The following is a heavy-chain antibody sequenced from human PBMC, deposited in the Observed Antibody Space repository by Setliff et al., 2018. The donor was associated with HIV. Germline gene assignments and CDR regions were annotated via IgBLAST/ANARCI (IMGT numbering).Heavy chain of an antibody. CDR1: GFTSSSYW. CDR3: ARVFSPTGTLSPAFDY. V-gene: IGHV3-48*04. CDR2: ISSTGYTI. D-gene: IGHD1-1*01. Sequence: GSLRLSCAASGFTSSSYWMIWVRQAPGKGLEWVSCISSTGYTIYYAESVRGRFTVSRDNAKNSLYLQMNSLRAEDTAVYYCARVFSPTGTLSPAFDYWGPGALVTVSS. J-gene: IGHJ4*02.